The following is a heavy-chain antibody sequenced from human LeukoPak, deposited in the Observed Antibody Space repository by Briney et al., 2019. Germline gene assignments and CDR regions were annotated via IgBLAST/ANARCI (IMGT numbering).Heavy chain of an antibody. D-gene: IGHD6-13*01. CDR1: GFTFSSYW. J-gene: IGHJ3*02. Sequence: GGSLRLSCAASGFTFSSYWMSWVRQAPGKGLEWVSSISSSSYIYYADSVKGRFTISRDNAKNSLYLQMNSLRAEDTAVYYCARWAEYSSSWYSLVAFDIWGQGTMVTVSS. CDR3: ARWAEYSSSWYSLVAFDI. CDR2: ISSSSYI. V-gene: IGHV3-21*01.